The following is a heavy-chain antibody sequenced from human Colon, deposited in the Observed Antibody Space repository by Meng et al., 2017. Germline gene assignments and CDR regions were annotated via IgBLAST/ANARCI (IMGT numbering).Heavy chain of an antibody. Sequence: QVQLQESGPGLVKHSQTLSLTCTVSGYSFNSPDYYWSWIRQPPEKGLEWIGYIYYSGSTYYNPSLKSRVSISGDTSNKQFSLKLTSVTAADTAVYYCARSPYSGSALPFFDYWGQGSLVTVSS. D-gene: IGHD1-26*01. J-gene: IGHJ4*02. CDR3: ARSPYSGSALPFFDY. CDR2: IYYSGST. CDR1: GYSFNSPDYY. V-gene: IGHV4-30-4*01.